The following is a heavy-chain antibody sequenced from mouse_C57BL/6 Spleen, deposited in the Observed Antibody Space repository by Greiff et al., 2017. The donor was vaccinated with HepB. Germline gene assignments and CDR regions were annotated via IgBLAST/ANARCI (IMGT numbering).Heavy chain of an antibody. J-gene: IGHJ1*03. CDR3: ARSGSSYWYFDV. V-gene: IGHV1-19*01. CDR1: GYTFTDYY. D-gene: IGHD1-1*01. CDR2: INPYNGGT. Sequence: VQLQQSGPVLVKPGASVKMSCKASGYTFTDYYMNWVKQSHGKSLEWIGVINPYNGGTSYNQKFKGKATLTVDKSSSTAYMELNSLTSEDSAVYYCARSGSSYWYFDVWGTGTTVTVSS.